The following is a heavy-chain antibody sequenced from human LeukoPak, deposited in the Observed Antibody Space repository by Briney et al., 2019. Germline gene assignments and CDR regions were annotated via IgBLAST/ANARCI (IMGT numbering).Heavy chain of an antibody. CDR2: INHSGST. D-gene: IGHD3-3*01. Sequence: SETLSLTCAVYGGSFSGYYWSWIRQPPGKGLEWIGEINHSGSTNYNPSLKSRVTISVDTSKNQFSLKLSSVTAADTAVYYCARVWGFWSGYHFDYWGQGTLVTVSS. V-gene: IGHV4-34*01. CDR1: GGSFSGYY. J-gene: IGHJ4*02. CDR3: ARVWGFWSGYHFDY.